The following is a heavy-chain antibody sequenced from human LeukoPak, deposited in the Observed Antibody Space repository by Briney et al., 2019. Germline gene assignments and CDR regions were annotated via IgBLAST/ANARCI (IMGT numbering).Heavy chain of an antibody. CDR2: IYYSGST. J-gene: IGHJ5*02. CDR3: ARAVPRFNPKDYDFWRGYYPEGNWFDP. CDR1: GGSISSYY. Sequence: SETLSLTCTVSGGSISSYYWSWIRQPPGKGLEWIGYIYYSGSTNYNPSLKSRVTISVDTSKNQFSLKLSSVTAAATAVYYCARAVPRFNPKDYDFWRGYYPEGNWFDPWGQGTLVTVSS. D-gene: IGHD3-3*01. V-gene: IGHV4-59*01.